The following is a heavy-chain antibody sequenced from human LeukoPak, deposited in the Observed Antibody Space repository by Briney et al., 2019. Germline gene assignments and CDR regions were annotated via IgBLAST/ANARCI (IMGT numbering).Heavy chain of an antibody. V-gene: IGHV4-59*08. CDR3: ARHVGTRCSGGSCYSGNRLSNWFDP. D-gene: IGHD2-15*01. J-gene: IGHJ5*02. CDR1: GGSISSYY. CDR2: IYYSGST. Sequence: SETLSLTCTVSGGSISSYYWSWIRQPPGKGVEWIGYIYYSGSTNYNPSLKRRVTISVDTSKTQFSLKLSSVTAADTAVYYCARHVGTRCSGGSCYSGNRLSNWFDPWGQGTLVTVSS.